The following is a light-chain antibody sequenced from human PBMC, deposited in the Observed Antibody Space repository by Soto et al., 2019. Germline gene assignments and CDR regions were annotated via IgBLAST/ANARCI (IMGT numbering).Light chain of an antibody. J-gene: IGKJ3*01. V-gene: IGKV1-12*01. Sequence: DIQMTQSPSSLSASVGNRVTITCQASQDIATYLNWYQQKPGKAPKLLIYAASSLQSGVPSRFSGSGSGTDFTLTINNLQPEDFATYYCQQANSFPRTFGPGTKVDIK. CDR2: AAS. CDR1: QDIATY. CDR3: QQANSFPRT.